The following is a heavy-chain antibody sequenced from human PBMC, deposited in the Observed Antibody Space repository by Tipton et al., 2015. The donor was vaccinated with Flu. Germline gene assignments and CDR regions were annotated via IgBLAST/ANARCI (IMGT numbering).Heavy chain of an antibody. CDR3: ARDLRAYYDFWSGSHGDAFDI. D-gene: IGHD3-3*01. J-gene: IGHJ3*02. CDR2: INHSGST. Sequence: TLSLTCAVYGGSFSGYYWSWIRQPPGKGLEWIGEINHSGSTNYNPSLKSRVTISVDTSKNQFSLKLSSVTAADTAVYYCARDLRAYYDFWSGSHGDAFDIWGQGTMVTVSS. CDR1: GGSFSGYY. V-gene: IGHV4-34*01.